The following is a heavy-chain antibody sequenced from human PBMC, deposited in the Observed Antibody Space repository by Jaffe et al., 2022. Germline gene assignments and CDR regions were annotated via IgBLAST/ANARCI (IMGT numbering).Heavy chain of an antibody. J-gene: IGHJ6*03. CDR2: IYHSGST. CDR1: GYSISSGYY. V-gene: IGHV4-38-2*01. CDR3: ARAVRSYYYYMDV. Sequence: QVQLQESGPGLVKPSETLSLTCAVSGYSISSGYYWGWIRQPPGKGLEWIGSIYHSGSTYYNPSLKSRVTISVDTSKNQFSLKLSSVTAADTAVYYCARAVRSYYYYMDVWGKGTTVTVSS.